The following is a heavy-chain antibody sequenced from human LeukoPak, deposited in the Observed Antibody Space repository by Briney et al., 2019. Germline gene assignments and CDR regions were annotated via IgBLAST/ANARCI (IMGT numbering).Heavy chain of an antibody. Sequence: SETLSLTCTVSGGSISGSSYYWGWIRQPPGKGLEWIGSIYYSGSTYYNPSLKSRVTLSIDTSKNQFSLKLSSVTAADTAAYYCARYDSSGFYLGKVDYWGQGTLVTVSS. D-gene: IGHD3-22*01. CDR2: IYYSGST. V-gene: IGHV4-39*01. J-gene: IGHJ4*02. CDR1: GGSISGSSYY. CDR3: ARYDSSGFYLGKVDY.